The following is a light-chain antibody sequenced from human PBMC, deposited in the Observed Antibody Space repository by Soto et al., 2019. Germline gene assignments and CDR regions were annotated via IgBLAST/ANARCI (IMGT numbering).Light chain of an antibody. CDR1: SSNIGADYD. Sequence: QSALTQPPSVSGAPGQRITISCAGSSSNIGADYDVHWYQHLPGTAPKLLIYGNNIRPSGVPDRFSGSRSGTSASLAIAGLQADDEADYYCQSYDNSLPELHVFGTGTKVTVL. CDR3: QSYDNSLPELHV. CDR2: GNN. J-gene: IGLJ1*01. V-gene: IGLV1-40*01.